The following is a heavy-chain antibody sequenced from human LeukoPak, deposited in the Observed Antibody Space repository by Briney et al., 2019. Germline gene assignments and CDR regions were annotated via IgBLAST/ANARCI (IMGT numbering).Heavy chain of an antibody. CDR3: ARERLIGYNFYYYYYYGMDV. V-gene: IGHV3-74*01. J-gene: IGHJ6*02. D-gene: IGHD5-12*01. Sequence: GGSLRLSCAASGFTFSSYWMHWVRQAPGKGLVWVSRINSDGSSTSYADSVKGRFTISRDNAKITLYLQMNSLRAEDTAVYYCARERLIGYNFYYYYYYGMDVWGQGTTVTVSS. CDR1: GFTFSSYW. CDR2: INSDGSST.